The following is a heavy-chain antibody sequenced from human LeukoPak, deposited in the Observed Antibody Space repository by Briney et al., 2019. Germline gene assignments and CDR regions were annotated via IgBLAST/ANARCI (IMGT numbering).Heavy chain of an antibody. V-gene: IGHV4-34*01. J-gene: IGHJ4*02. D-gene: IGHD2-2*02. Sequence: SETLSLTCAVYGGSFSGYYWSWVRQPPGKGLEWNGEINHSGSTNYNPSLTSRGTISVDTSKNQFSLTLSSVTAADTAVYYCARGSCSSTSCYTRGLDYWGQGTLVTVSS. CDR1: GGSFSGYY. CDR2: INHSGST. CDR3: ARGSCSSTSCYTRGLDY.